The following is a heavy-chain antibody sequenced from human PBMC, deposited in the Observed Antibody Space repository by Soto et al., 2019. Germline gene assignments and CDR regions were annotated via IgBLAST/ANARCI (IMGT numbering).Heavy chain of an antibody. J-gene: IGHJ4*02. Sequence: QVQLVQSGAEVKKPGASVKVSCKASGYTFTDYGISWVRQAPGQGLEWMGWISGYNGNTDYAQSFQRRVTMTTDTSTRTDYMELRSLRSDDTAVFFCARDSGNPGVWAYFSDYWGQGTLFTVSS. D-gene: IGHD1-26*01. CDR2: ISGYNGNT. CDR3: ARDSGNPGVWAYFSDY. CDR1: GYTFTDYG. V-gene: IGHV1-18*01.